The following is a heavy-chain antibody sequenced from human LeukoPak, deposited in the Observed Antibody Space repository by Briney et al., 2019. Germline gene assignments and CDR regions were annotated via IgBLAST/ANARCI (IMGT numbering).Heavy chain of an antibody. D-gene: IGHD3-10*01. Sequence: SGTLSLTCAVSGGSISSSNWWSWVRQPPGKGLEWIGEIYHSGSTNYNPSLKSRVTISEDTSKNQFSLKLSSVTAADTAVYYCARGSYGSGSYQDDYWGQGTLVTVSS. J-gene: IGHJ4*02. CDR3: ARGSYGSGSYQDDY. CDR1: GGSISSSNW. CDR2: IYHSGST. V-gene: IGHV4-4*02.